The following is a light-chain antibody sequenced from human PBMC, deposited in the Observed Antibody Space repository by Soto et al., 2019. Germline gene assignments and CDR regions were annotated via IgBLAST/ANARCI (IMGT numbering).Light chain of an antibody. Sequence: EIVLTQSPATLSLSPGERATLSCRASQSVSSYIAWYQQKPGQAPRLLIYDASNRATGIPDRFSGSGSGTDFTLTIPTLEPEDFAVFYCQQYGSSPRTVGQGTRLESK. J-gene: IGKJ5*01. V-gene: IGKV3-20*01. CDR3: QQYGSSPRT. CDR2: DAS. CDR1: QSVSSY.